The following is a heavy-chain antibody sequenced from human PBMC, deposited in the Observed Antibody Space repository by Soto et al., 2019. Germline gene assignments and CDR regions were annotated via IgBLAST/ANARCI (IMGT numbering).Heavy chain of an antibody. V-gene: IGHV4-30-4*08. CDR1: GGSISSGGYY. J-gene: IGHJ6*02. D-gene: IGHD5-12*01. CDR2: IYYSGST. CDR3: ARAWLQLYYYGMDV. Sequence: SSETLSLTCTVSGGSISSGGYYWSWIRQHPGKGLEWIGYIYYSGSTYYNPSLKSRVTISVDTSKNQFSLKLSSVTAADTAVYYCARAWLQLYYYGMDVWGQGTTVTVSS.